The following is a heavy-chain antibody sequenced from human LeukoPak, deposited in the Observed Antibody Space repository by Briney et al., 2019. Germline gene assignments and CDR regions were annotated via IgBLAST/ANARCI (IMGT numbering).Heavy chain of an antibody. CDR3: ARAFNWNDAHTNFDY. Sequence: SETLSLTCAVYGGSFSGYYWSWIRQPPGKGLEWIGEINHSGSTNYNPSLKSRVTISVDTSKNQFSLKLSSVTAADTAVYYCARAFNWNDAHTNFDYWGQGTLVTVSS. D-gene: IGHD1-1*01. V-gene: IGHV4-34*01. CDR2: INHSGST. CDR1: GGSFSGYY. J-gene: IGHJ4*02.